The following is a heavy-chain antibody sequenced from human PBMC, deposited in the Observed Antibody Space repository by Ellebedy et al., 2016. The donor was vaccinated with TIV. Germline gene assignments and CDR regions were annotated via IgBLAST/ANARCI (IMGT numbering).Heavy chain of an antibody. Sequence: GESLKISCAASRFMFSGYYMSWIRQAPGEGLEWVAYISSTSDSANYADSVKGRFTISRDNAKDSLYLQMTSLRAEDTAVYYCARERGSVVGDYFDYWGQGTLVTASS. J-gene: IGHJ4*02. CDR3: ARERGSVVGDYFDY. V-gene: IGHV3-11*06. CDR1: RFMFSGYY. CDR2: ISSTSDSA. D-gene: IGHD2-15*01.